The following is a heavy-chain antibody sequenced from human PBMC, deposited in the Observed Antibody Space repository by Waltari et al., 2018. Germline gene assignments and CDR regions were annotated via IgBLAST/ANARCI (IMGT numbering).Heavy chain of an antibody. CDR3: ASTTGYSSGWAKYYFDY. D-gene: IGHD6-19*01. Sequence: QVQLVQSGAEVKKPGASVKVSCKASGYTFTSYYMHWVRQAPGQGRGWMVIINPSSGSTSYAQKVQGRVTMTRDTSTSTVSMELSSRRSEDTAVYYCASTTGYSSGWAKYYFDYWGQGTLVTVSS. V-gene: IGHV1-46*01. J-gene: IGHJ4*02. CDR1: GYTFTSYY. CDR2: INPSSGST.